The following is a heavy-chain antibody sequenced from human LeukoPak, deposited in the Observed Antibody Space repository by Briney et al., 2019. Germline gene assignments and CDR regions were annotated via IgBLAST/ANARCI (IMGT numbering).Heavy chain of an antibody. CDR2: ISSSSSTI. J-gene: IGHJ4*02. Sequence: GGSLRLSCAASGFTFSSYSMNWVRQAPGKGLEWVSYISSSSSTIYYADSVKGRFTISRDNAKNSLYLQMNSLRAEDTAVYYCARDLDYGHLDYWGQGTLVTVSS. V-gene: IGHV3-48*01. CDR1: GFTFSSYS. D-gene: IGHD4-17*01. CDR3: ARDLDYGHLDY.